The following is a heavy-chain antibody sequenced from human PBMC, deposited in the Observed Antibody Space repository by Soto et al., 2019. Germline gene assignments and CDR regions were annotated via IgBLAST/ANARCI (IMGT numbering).Heavy chain of an antibody. D-gene: IGHD5-12*01. CDR1: GGSISSSSYY. V-gene: IGHV4-39*01. J-gene: IGHJ4*02. CDR2: LYYSGST. CDR3: ARGQAERGYSGYRQVDFDY. Sequence: SETLSLTWTVSGGSISSSSYYWGWIRQPPGKGLEWIGSLYYSGSTFYNPSLKSRVTISVDTSKNQFSLKLSSVTAADTAVYYCARGQAERGYSGYRQVDFDYWGQGTLVTVSS.